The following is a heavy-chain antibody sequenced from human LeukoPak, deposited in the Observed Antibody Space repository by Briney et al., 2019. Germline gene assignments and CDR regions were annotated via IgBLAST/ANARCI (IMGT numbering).Heavy chain of an antibody. D-gene: IGHD6-19*01. CDR2: VIPIFGTA. CDR3: ARDLAVAGTKTSDFDL. V-gene: IGHV1-69*05. J-gene: IGHJ2*01. Sequence: SVKVSCKASGGTFSSYAISWVRQAPGQGLEWMGRVIPIFGTANYAQKFQGRVTITTDESTSTAYMELSSLRSEDTAVYYCARDLAVAGTKTSDFDLWGRGTLVTVSS. CDR1: GGTFSSYA.